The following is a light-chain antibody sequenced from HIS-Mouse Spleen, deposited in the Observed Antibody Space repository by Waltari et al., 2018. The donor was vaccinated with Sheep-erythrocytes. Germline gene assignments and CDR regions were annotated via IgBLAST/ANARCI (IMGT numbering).Light chain of an antibody. CDR1: SSDVWSYNL. CDR2: EGS. V-gene: IGLV2-23*01. Sequence: QSALTQPASVSGSPGQSLTISCTGTSSDVWSYNLVSWYQQHPGKAPKLMIYEGSKRPSGVSNRFSGSKSGNTASLTISGLQAEDEADYYCCSYAGSSTPWVFGGGTKLTVL. J-gene: IGLJ3*02. CDR3: CSYAGSSTPWV.